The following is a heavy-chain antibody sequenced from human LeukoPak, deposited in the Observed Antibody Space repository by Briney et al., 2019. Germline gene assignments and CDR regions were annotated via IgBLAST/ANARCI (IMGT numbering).Heavy chain of an antibody. D-gene: IGHD2-2*01. CDR3: ARGKPATDLDY. J-gene: IGHJ4*02. Sequence: SETLSLTCTVSGGSISSYYWTWIRQPPGKGLEWIGCIYYTGSTNYNPSLKSRVTISVDTSKNQFSLKLSSVTAADTAVYYCARGKPATDLDYWGQGTLVTVSS. CDR1: GGSISSYY. CDR2: IYYTGST. V-gene: IGHV4-59*01.